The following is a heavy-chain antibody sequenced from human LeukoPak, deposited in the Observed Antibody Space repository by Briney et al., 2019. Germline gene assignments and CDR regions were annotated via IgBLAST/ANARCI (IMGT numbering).Heavy chain of an antibody. CDR1: RFTFSSFW. CDR3: AKDLGHPDDILTGYFGPASLDY. V-gene: IGHV3-7*01. CDR2: LNEDGREK. Sequence: GGNVRLSSAASRFTFSSFWMNWVPQAQGKGLVWVANLNEDGREKEQVDYVRGRFTITRDNAKTSLYLQMNSLRAADTAVYYCAKDLGHPDDILTGYFGPASLDYWGQGTLVAVSS. J-gene: IGHJ4*02. D-gene: IGHD3-9*01.